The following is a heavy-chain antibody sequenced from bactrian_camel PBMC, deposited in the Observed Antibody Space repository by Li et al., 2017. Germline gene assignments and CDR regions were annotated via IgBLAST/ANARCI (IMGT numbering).Heavy chain of an antibody. J-gene: IGHJ4*01. CDR1: GYSSYC. D-gene: IGHD1*01. Sequence: DVQLVESGGGSVQAGQSLRLSCVASGYSSYCMGWFRQGSGKERVGAAVIDMVDGSASYIDSVKGRFTVSRDNGNNTVNLMMNSLNPEDTAMYYCAANFGPYCSGPYLARRANFLGQGTQVTVS. V-gene: IGHV3S42*01. CDR2: IDMVDGSA.